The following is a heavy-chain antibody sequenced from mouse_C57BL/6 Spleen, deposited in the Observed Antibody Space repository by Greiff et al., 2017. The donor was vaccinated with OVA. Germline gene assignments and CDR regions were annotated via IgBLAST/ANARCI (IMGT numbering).Heavy chain of an antibody. D-gene: IGHD1-1*01. CDR1: GYTFTDYY. Sequence: LMESGPELVKPGASVKISCKASGYTFTDYYIDWVKQRPGQGLAWIGWIYPGSGNTKYNEKFKGKATLTVDTSSSTAYMQLSGLTSEDSAVYFCAREGVDCNYGFDYWGQGTTLTASS. J-gene: IGHJ2*01. CDR2: IYPGSGNT. CDR3: AREGVDCNYGFDY. V-gene: IGHV1-84*01.